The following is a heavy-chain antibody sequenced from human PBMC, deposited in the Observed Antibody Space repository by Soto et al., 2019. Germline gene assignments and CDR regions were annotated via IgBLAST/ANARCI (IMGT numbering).Heavy chain of an antibody. J-gene: IGHJ6*02. D-gene: IGHD6-6*01. CDR3: AADHSPYSSSSWRGANYYGMDV. CDR1: GFTFTSSA. Sequence: QMQLVQSGPEVKKPGTSVKVSCKASGFTFTSSAVQWVRQARGQRLEWIGWIVVGSGNTNYAQTFQERVTITRDMSTSTAYMEVNSLRSEDTAVYYCAADHSPYSSSSWRGANYYGMDVWGQGTTVTVSS. CDR2: IVVGSGNT. V-gene: IGHV1-58*01.